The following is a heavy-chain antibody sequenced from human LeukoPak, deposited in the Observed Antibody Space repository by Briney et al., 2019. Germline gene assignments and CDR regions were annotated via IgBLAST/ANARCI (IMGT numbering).Heavy chain of an antibody. Sequence: PGGSLRLSCAASGFTFSSHAMHWVRQAPGKGLEWVAVISYDGSNKYYADSVKGRFTISRDNSKNTLYLQMNSLRAEDTAVYYCARFLALLGYDYWGQGTLVTVSS. D-gene: IGHD3-3*02. CDR2: ISYDGSNK. V-gene: IGHV3-30-3*01. CDR3: ARFLALLGYDY. J-gene: IGHJ4*02. CDR1: GFTFSSHA.